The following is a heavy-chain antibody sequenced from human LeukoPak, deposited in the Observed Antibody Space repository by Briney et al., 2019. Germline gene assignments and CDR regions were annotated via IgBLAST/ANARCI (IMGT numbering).Heavy chain of an antibody. CDR3: ATRYCSGTSCFRGAFDV. Sequence: GGSLRLSCAASGFTFSSYAMSWVRQAPGKGLEWVSAISGSGGSTYYADSVKGRFTISRDNSKNTLYLQMNSLRAEDTAVYYCATRYCSGTSCFRGAFDVWGQGTMVTVSS. CDR1: GFTFSSYA. J-gene: IGHJ3*01. V-gene: IGHV3-23*01. CDR2: ISGSGGST. D-gene: IGHD2-2*01.